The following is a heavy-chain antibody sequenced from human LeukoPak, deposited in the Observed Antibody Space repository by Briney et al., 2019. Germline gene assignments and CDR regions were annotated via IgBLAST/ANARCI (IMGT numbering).Heavy chain of an antibody. V-gene: IGHV3-30*18. CDR3: AKICSGGSCYPG. CDR2: ISYDGSNK. D-gene: IGHD2-15*01. CDR1: GFTFSSYG. Sequence: GRSLRLSCAASGFTFSSYGMHWVRQAPGKGLEWVAVISYDGSNKYYADSVKGRFTISRDNSKNTLYLQMNSLRAEDTAVYYCAKICSGGSCYPGWGQGTLVTVSP. J-gene: IGHJ4*02.